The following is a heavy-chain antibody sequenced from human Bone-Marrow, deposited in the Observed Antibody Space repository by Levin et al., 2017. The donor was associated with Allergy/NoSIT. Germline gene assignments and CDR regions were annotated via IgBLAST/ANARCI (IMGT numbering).Heavy chain of an antibody. CDR3: ASTPYDSGTYYYFDY. J-gene: IGHJ4*02. V-gene: IGHV3-23*01. Sequence: GGSLRLSCEASGFTFSNYAMNWVRQAPGKGLEWVSGISGRGIIIYYADSVKGRFTISRDNSKNTLYLQMNTLRAEDTAVYYCASTPYDSGTYYYFDYWGQGILVTVSS. D-gene: IGHD3-10*01. CDR2: ISGRGIII. CDR1: GFTFSNYA.